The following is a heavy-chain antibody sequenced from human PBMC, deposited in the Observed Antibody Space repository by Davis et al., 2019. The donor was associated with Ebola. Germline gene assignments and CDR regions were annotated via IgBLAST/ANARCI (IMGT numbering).Heavy chain of an antibody. CDR3: AKGLTSQWLVLGWFDP. CDR1: GFTFSSYA. D-gene: IGHD6-19*01. J-gene: IGHJ5*02. Sequence: GESLKISCAASGFTFSSYAMHWVRQAPGKGLEWVAVISYDGSNKYYADSVKGRFTISRDNSKNTLYLQMNSLRGDDTAVYYCAKGLTSQWLVLGWFDPWGQGTLVTVSS. V-gene: IGHV3-30*04. CDR2: ISYDGSNK.